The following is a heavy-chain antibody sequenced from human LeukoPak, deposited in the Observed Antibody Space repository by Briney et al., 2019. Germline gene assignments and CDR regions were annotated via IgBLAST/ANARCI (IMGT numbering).Heavy chain of an antibody. CDR1: GFSFSGYS. V-gene: IGHV3-21*01. D-gene: IGHD3-22*01. Sequence: GGSLRLSCAPSGFSFSGYSLNWVRQAPGKGLEWVSSISSSSTYIYYADSVKGRFTISRDNAKNSVYLQMNSLRAEDTAVYYCARAIVVVMVGRYYYMDVWGKGTTVTVSS. CDR3: ARAIVVVMVGRYYYMDV. CDR2: ISSSSTYI. J-gene: IGHJ6*03.